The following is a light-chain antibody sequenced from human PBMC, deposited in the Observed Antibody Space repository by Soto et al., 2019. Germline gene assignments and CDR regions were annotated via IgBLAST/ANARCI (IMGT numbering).Light chain of an antibody. Sequence: EIVMTQAPAILSVSPGERAPLSCRASQRIDTSLAWYQQRPGQAPRLLLYNAATRATGIPARFSGRGFGTEFTLTISSLQSEDFALYYCQQYYKWPPFTFGPGTKVDI. CDR2: NAA. CDR3: QQYYKWPPFT. CDR1: QRIDTS. J-gene: IGKJ3*01. V-gene: IGKV3-15*01.